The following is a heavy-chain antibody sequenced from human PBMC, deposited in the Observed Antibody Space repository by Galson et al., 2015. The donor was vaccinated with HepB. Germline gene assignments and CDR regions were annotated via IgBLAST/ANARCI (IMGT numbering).Heavy chain of an antibody. CDR1: GFTFSSYW. J-gene: IGHJ4*02. V-gene: IGHV3-74*01. D-gene: IGHD3-16*02. Sequence: SLRLSCAASGFTFSSYWMHWVRQAPGKGLVWVSRINSDGSSTSYADSVKGRFTISRDNATNTLYLQVNSLRAEDTAMYYCARGRRGLGWEELSLSGGAYFDNCGQRTLVTASS. CDR3: ARGRRGLGWEELSLSGGAYFDN. CDR2: INSDGSST.